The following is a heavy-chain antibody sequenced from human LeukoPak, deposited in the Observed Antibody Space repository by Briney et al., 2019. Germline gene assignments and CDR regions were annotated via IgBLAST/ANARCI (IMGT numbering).Heavy chain of an antibody. CDR2: ISYDGSNK. V-gene: IGHV3-30*03. D-gene: IGHD1-1*01. CDR1: GFTFSSYG. Sequence: PGRSLRLSCAASGFTFSSYGMHWVRQAPGKGLEWVAVISYDGSNKYYADSVKGRFTISRDNSKNTLYLQMNSLGAEDTAVYYCARLAAWYNGYMDVWGKGTTVTVSS. J-gene: IGHJ6*03. CDR3: ARLAAWYNGYMDV.